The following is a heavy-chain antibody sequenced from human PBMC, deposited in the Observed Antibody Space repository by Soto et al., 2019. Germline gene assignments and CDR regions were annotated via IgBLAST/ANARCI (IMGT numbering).Heavy chain of an antibody. CDR3: AISTPYSSSWYRSENYFDY. CDR1: GYSFTSYW. J-gene: IGHJ4*02. CDR2: IYPGDSDT. V-gene: IGHV5-51*01. Sequence: GESLKISCKGSGYSFTSYWIGWVRQMPGKGLEWMGIIYPGDSDTRYSPSFQGQVAISAGKSISTAYLQWSSLKASDTAMYYCAISTPYSSSWYRSENYFDYWGQGTLVTVSS. D-gene: IGHD6-13*01.